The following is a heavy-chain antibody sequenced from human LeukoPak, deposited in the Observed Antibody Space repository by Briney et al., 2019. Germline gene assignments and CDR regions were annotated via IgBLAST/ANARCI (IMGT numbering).Heavy chain of an antibody. CDR2: MNPNSGNT. CDR1: GYTFTTYD. CDR3: ARGRRYSGYDAFDY. D-gene: IGHD5-12*01. J-gene: IGHJ4*02. Sequence: GASVKVSCKASGYTFTTYDINWVRQATGQGLEWMGWMNPNSGNTGYAQKFQGRVTMTRNTSISTAYVELSSLKSEDTAVYYCARGRRYSGYDAFDYWGQGALVTVSS. V-gene: IGHV1-8*01.